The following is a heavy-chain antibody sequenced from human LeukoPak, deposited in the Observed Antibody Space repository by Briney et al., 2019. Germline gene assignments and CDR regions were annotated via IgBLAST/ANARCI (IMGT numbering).Heavy chain of an antibody. J-gene: IGHJ5*02. CDR3: ARDTAMVTYWFDP. CDR1: GYTFTGYY. Sequence: ASLKVSCKASGYTFTGYYIHWVRQAPGQGLEWMGWINPNSGGTNYAQKFQGRVTMTRGTSISTAYMELTRLTSDDTAVYYCARDTAMVTYWFDPWGQGTLVTVSS. CDR2: INPNSGGT. V-gene: IGHV1-2*02. D-gene: IGHD5-18*01.